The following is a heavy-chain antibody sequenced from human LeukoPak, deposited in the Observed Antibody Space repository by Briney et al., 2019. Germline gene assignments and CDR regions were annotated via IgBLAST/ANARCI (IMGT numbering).Heavy chain of an antibody. CDR3: ARARGSSSYDFDY. V-gene: IGHV3-21*01. CDR2: ISSISSYI. J-gene: IGHJ5*01. Sequence: PGGSLRLSCAASGFTFSIYSINWVRQAARKVLEWVSSISSISSYIYYADSVQGRFTISRDNAKNSPYLQMNSPRAADTAVYYCARARGSSSYDFDYWGPGTLVTAFS. D-gene: IGHD6-13*01. CDR1: GFTFSIYS.